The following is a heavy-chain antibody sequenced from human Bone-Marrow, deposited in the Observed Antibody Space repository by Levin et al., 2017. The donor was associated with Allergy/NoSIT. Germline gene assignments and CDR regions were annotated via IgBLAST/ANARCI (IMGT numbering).Heavy chain of an antibody. V-gene: IGHV3-49*03. CDR2: IRSKTYGGTT. D-gene: IGHD2-2*01. Sequence: GESLKISCTASGFTFGDYPMSWFRQAPGKGLEWVGFIRSKTYGGTTEYAASVKGRFTISRDDSKSIAYLQMNSLKIDDTAVYYCSRAALRYHSAYWGQGTLVTVSS. CDR3: SRAALRYHSAY. CDR1: GFTFGDYP. J-gene: IGHJ4*02.